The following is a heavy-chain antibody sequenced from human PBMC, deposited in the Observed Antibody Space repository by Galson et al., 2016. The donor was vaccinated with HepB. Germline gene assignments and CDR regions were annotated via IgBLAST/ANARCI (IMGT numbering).Heavy chain of an antibody. J-gene: IGHJ6*02. CDR2: IDWDDDK. D-gene: IGHD1-1*01. V-gene: IGHV2-70*01. Sequence: PALVKPTQTLTLTCTFSGFSLSTSGMCVSWIRQPPGKALEWLALIDWDDDKYYSTSLKTRLTISKDTSKNQVVLTMTNMDPVDTATDYCARIPTRYGKRYGYDYYYGMDVWGQGTTVTVSS. CDR1: GFSLSTSGMC. CDR3: ARIPTRYGKRYGYDYYYGMDV.